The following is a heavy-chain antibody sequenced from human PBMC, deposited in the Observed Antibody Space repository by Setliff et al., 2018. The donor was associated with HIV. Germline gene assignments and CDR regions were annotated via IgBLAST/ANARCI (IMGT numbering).Heavy chain of an antibody. CDR3: ARVRRDGNSFDD. V-gene: IGHV4-30-4*08. D-gene: IGHD4-4*01. Sequence: SETLSLTCTVSGGSTSSGDYYWSWIRQPPGKGLEWIGYIYYSGSTYYNPSLRSRVTISLDTSKNQFSLKLSSVTAADTAVYFCARVRRDGNSFDDWGQGTLVTVSS. CDR2: IYYSGST. CDR1: GGSTSSGDYY. J-gene: IGHJ4*02.